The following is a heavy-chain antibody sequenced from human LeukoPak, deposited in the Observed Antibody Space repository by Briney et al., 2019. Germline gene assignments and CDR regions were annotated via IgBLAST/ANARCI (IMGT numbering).Heavy chain of an antibody. CDR1: GFTFSSYG. V-gene: IGHV3-30*02. D-gene: IGHD2-2*01. Sequence: GGSLRLSCAASGFTFSSYGMHWVRQAPGKGLEWVAFIRHDGSNKYYADSVKGRFTISRDNSKNTLYLQMNSLRAEDTAVYYCAKVQDIVVVPAAMGFDYWGQGTLVTVSS. CDR2: IRHDGSNK. J-gene: IGHJ4*02. CDR3: AKVQDIVVVPAAMGFDY.